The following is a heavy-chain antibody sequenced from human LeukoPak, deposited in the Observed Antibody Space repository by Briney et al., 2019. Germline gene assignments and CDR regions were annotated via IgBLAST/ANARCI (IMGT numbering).Heavy chain of an antibody. V-gene: IGHV3-48*03. J-gene: IGHJ4*02. D-gene: IGHD3-10*01. Sequence: GGSLRLSCAASRFTFSSYEMNWVRQAPGKGLEWVSYISSSGSTIYYADSVKGRFTISRDNAKNSLYLQMNSLRAEDTAVYYCARGDLLWFGELLYFDYWGQGTLVTVSS. CDR2: ISSSGSTI. CDR3: ARGDLLWFGELLYFDY. CDR1: RFTFSSYE.